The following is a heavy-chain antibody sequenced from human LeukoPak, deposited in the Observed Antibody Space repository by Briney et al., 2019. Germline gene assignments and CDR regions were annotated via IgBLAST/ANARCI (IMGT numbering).Heavy chain of an antibody. CDR1: GYTFTSYG. CDR2: ISAYNGNT. CDR3: ARDNYYDSSGYKSLGLFDY. Sequence: ASVKVSCKASGYTFTSYGISWVRQAPGQGLEWMGWISAYNGNTNYAQKLQGRVTITTDTSTSTAYMELRSLRSDDTAVYYCARDNYYDSSGYKSLGLFDYWGQGTLVTVSS. J-gene: IGHJ4*02. D-gene: IGHD3-22*01. V-gene: IGHV1-18*01.